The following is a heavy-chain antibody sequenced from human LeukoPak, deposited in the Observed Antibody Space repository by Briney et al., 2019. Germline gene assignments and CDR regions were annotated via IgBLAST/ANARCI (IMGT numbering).Heavy chain of an antibody. Sequence: ASVKVSCKASGGTFSSYAISWVRQAPGQGLEWMGRIIPIFGTASYAQKFQGRVTMTRDTSTSTVYMELSSLRVEDTAVYYCATDLWEPSIGYWGQGTLVTVSS. CDR3: ATDLWEPSIGY. CDR2: IIPIFGTA. D-gene: IGHD1-26*01. CDR1: GGTFSSYA. V-gene: IGHV1-69*05. J-gene: IGHJ4*02.